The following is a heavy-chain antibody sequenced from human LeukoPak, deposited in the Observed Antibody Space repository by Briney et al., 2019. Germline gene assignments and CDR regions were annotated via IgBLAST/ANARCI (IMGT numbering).Heavy chain of an antibody. V-gene: IGHV4-31*03. CDR2: VFYSGST. CDR3: ARDTHYYDSSGYSLYYFDY. J-gene: IGHJ4*02. Sequence: SETLSLTCTVSGGSFSSGTYHWSWIRHHPGKGLEWIGYVFYSGSTDYNPSLKSRVTISVDTSENQFYLKVNSVTAADTAVYYCARDTHYYDSSGYSLYYFDYWGQGTLVTVSS. D-gene: IGHD3-22*01. CDR1: GGSFSSGTYH.